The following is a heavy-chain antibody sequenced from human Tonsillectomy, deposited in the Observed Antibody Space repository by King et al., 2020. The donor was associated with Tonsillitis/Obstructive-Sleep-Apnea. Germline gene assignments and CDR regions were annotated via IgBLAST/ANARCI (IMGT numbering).Heavy chain of an antibody. V-gene: IGHV2-5*02. J-gene: IGHJ6*03. CDR1: GFSLSTGGVS. Sequence: ITLQESGPTLVKPTQTLTLTCTFSGFSLSTGGVSVGWIRQPPGKAPEWLTLISWDDVERYSPSLKSRLTITKDTSKNQVVLTMTNMGPVDTATYYCVHLANGPGLTSSYYIDVWGKGTTVTVSS. CDR3: VHLANGPGLTSSYYIDV. CDR2: ISWDDVE. D-gene: IGHD3-10*01.